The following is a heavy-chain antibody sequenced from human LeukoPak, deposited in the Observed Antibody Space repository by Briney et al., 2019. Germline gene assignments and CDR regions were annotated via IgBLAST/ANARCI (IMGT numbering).Heavy chain of an antibody. CDR2: INPNSGST. Sequence: ASLKVSFKASVYTFTRYYMHWATQAPGQGLEWMGRINPNSGSTNYAQKTQGTDTMTRDTSIRTAYMEVSRLRSDDTAVYYCARRTGGVDYWGQGTLVTVSS. CDR1: VYTFTRYY. J-gene: IGHJ4*02. CDR3: ARRTGGVDY. V-gene: IGHV1-2*06. D-gene: IGHD3-10*01.